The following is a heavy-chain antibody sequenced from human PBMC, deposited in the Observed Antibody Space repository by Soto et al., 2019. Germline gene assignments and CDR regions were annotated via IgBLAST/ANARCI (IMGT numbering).Heavy chain of an antibody. CDR2: IYYSGST. CDR3: AGSVDALGI. V-gene: IGHV4-61*08. J-gene: IGHJ3*02. Sequence: GSWWWPFRQNPGKGLEWIGYIYYSGSTNYNPSLKSRVTISVDTSKNQFSLKLSSVTAADTGVYYCAGSVDALGIWGQGTMVTVSS. CDR1: GSW.